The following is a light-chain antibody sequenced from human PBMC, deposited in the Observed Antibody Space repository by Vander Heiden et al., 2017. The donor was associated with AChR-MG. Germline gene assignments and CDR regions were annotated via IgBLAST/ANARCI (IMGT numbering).Light chain of an antibody. V-gene: IGLV2-23*02. Sequence: QSALTQPASVSGSPGQSITISCTGTSSDVASYNLVSWYQQHPGKAPKLMIYEVSKRPSGVSNRFSGSKSGNTASLTISGLQAEDEADYYCCSYAVSIPYVFGTGTKVTVL. CDR2: EVS. CDR3: CSYAVSIPYV. J-gene: IGLJ1*01. CDR1: SSDVASYNL.